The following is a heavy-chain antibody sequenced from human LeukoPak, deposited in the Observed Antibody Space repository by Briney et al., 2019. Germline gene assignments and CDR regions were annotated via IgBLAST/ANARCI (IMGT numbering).Heavy chain of an antibody. J-gene: IGHJ5*02. Sequence: PGGSLRLSCAASGVTFSSYGMHWVRQAPGQGLEWVAVIWYDGSNRYYADSVKGRFTISRDNSKNTLYPQMNSLRAEDTAVYYCARDKDYYGSGSFYNWFDPWGQGTLVTVSS. CDR1: GVTFSSYG. D-gene: IGHD3-10*01. CDR2: IWYDGSNR. V-gene: IGHV3-33*01. CDR3: ARDKDYYGSGSFYNWFDP.